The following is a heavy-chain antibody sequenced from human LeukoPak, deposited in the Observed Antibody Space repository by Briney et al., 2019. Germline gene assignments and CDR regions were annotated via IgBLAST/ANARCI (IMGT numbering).Heavy chain of an antibody. V-gene: IGHV4-59*08. CDR2: IYYSGNT. J-gene: IGHJ4*02. D-gene: IGHD4-17*01. CDR1: GGSINTYY. Sequence: SETLSLTCTVSGGSINTYYGSWTRQAPGKGLEWIGHIYYSGNTNYNPSLNSRVTMSVDTSKNQFSLRLSSVTAADTAVYYCARRGDYVGLDYWGQGILVTVSS. CDR3: ARRGDYVGLDY.